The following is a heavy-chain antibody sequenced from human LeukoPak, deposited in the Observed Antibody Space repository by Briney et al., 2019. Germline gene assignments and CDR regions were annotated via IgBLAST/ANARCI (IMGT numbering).Heavy chain of an antibody. CDR3: ARDSLGGYFDY. D-gene: IGHD3-16*01. Sequence: APVKVSCKASGYTFTSYYMHWVRQAPGQGLEWMGIINPSGGSTSYAQKFQGRVTMTRDTSTSTAYMELRSLRSDDTAVYYCARDSLGGYFDYWGQGTLVTVSS. CDR1: GYTFTSYY. J-gene: IGHJ4*02. CDR2: INPSGGST. V-gene: IGHV1-46*01.